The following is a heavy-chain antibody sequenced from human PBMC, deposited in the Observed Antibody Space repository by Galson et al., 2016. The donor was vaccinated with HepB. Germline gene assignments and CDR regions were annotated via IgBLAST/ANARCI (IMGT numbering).Heavy chain of an antibody. CDR1: GAAISRYS. CDR3: AKVGQGEVFTWDD. J-gene: IGHJ4*02. Sequence: ETLSLTCSVSGAAISRYSWSWIRQSPGKGPEWIGNIHYTGSTNYNPSLKSRLTILIDTSQNQFFLNLTSVTAADTAVYYCAKVGQGEVFTWDDWGQGALVIVSS. CDR2: IHYTGST. V-gene: IGHV4-59*01. D-gene: IGHD3-16*01.